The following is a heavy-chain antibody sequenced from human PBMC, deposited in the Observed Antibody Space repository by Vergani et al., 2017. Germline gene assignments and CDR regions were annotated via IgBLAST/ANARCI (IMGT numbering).Heavy chain of an antibody. V-gene: IGHV3-30*19. D-gene: IGHD2-2*01. CDR2: ISYDGSNK. CDR1: GFTFSDYA. J-gene: IGHJ4*02. Sequence: QVQLVESGGGVVQPGTSLRLSCAASGFTFSDYAMHWVRQAPGKGLEWVAFISYDGSNKYYADSVEGRFTISRDNSKNTLYLQMNSLRTEDTAVYFCAKVRDANQLPHYWSQGTLVTVSS. CDR3: AKVRDANQLPHY.